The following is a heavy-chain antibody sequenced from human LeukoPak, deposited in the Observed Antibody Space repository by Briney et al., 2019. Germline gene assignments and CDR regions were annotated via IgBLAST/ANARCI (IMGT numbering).Heavy chain of an antibody. CDR2: MYYSGST. Sequence: PSETLSLTCTVSGGSISSGDYYWSWIRQPPGKGLEWIACMYYSGSTYYNPSLKSRVTMSADTSKNQLSLKLSSVTAADTAVYYCARPYYYDSRIDPWGQGILVTVSS. CDR1: GGSISSGDYY. D-gene: IGHD3-22*01. V-gene: IGHV4-30-4*01. J-gene: IGHJ5*02. CDR3: ARPYYYDSRIDP.